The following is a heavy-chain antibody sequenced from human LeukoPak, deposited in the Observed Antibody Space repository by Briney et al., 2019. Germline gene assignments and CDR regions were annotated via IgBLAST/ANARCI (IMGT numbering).Heavy chain of an antibody. D-gene: IGHD4-23*01. CDR3: VRTGWELLTT. Sequence: SETLSLTCNVSGASFESHYWTWIRQTPDKRLQWIGYYFDTGSTDYNPSLKSRVTMSVDRSKNQFFLSLKSVTAADTAVYYCVRTGWELLTTWGPGTPVTVSS. CDR2: YFDTGST. V-gene: IGHV4-59*11. J-gene: IGHJ4*02. CDR1: GASFESHY.